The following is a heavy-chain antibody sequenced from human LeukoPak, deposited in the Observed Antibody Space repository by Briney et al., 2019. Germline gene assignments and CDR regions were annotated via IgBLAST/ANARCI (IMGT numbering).Heavy chain of an antibody. D-gene: IGHD6-19*01. CDR1: GYTFTSYG. CDR2: INPNSGGT. CDR3: ARDWGTVAGTGKNWFDP. V-gene: IGHV1-2*02. Sequence: ASVKVSCKASGYTFTSYGISWVRQAPGQGLEWMGWINPNSGGTNYAQKFQGRVTMTRDTSISTAYMELSRLRSDDTAVYYCARDWGTVAGTGKNWFDPWGQGTLVTVSS. J-gene: IGHJ5*02.